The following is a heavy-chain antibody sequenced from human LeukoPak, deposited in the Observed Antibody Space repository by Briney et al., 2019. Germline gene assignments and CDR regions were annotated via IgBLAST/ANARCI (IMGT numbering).Heavy chain of an antibody. Sequence: SGESLKISCKGSGYSFPNYRIGWVRQMPGQGLEWMGIIYPADSDTRYSPSFQGQVTISADKSINTAYLQWTSLKASDTAMYYCARRKGDGYNSPFDYWGQGTLVTVSS. CDR3: ARRKGDGYNSPFDY. CDR1: GYSFPNYR. CDR2: IYPADSDT. D-gene: IGHD5-24*01. J-gene: IGHJ4*02. V-gene: IGHV5-51*01.